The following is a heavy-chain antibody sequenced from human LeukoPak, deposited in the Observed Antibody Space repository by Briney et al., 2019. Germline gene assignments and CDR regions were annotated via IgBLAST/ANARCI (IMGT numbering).Heavy chain of an antibody. CDR3: ARERVLLWFGEPLYGMDV. J-gene: IGHJ6*02. D-gene: IGHD3-10*01. V-gene: IGHV1-2*04. CDR2: INPNSGGT. Sequence: ASVKVSCKASGYTFTGYYMHWVRQAPGQGLEWMGWINPNSGGTNYAQKFQGWVAMTRDTSISTAYMELSRLRSDDTAVYYCARERVLLWFGEPLYGMDVWGQGTTVTVSS. CDR1: GYTFTGYY.